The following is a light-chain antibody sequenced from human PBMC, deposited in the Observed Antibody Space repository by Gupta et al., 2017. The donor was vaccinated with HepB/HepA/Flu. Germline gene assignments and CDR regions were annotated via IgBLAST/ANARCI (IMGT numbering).Light chain of an antibody. Sequence: EIVLTQSPATLSLSPGERANLSCRASQSVSSYLAWYQQKPGQAPRLLIYDASNRATGIPARFSGSGSGTDFTLTISSLEPEDFAVYYCQQRSNSPMCIFGQGTKLEIK. V-gene: IGKV3-11*01. CDR3: QQRSNSPMCI. CDR2: DAS. CDR1: QSVSSY. J-gene: IGKJ2*04.